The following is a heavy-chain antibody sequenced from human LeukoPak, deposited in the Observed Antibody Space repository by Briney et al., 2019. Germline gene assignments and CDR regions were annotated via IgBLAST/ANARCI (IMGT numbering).Heavy chain of an antibody. CDR3: ARGYGDYDSSGYYIDY. D-gene: IGHD3-22*01. Sequence: GGSLRLSCAASGFTFSSYAMSWVRQAPGKGLEWVSAISGSGGSTYYADSVKGRFTISRDNSKNTLYLQMNSLRAEDTAVYYCARGYGDYDSSGYYIDYWGQGTLVTVSS. CDR1: GFTFSSYA. J-gene: IGHJ4*02. CDR2: ISGSGGST. V-gene: IGHV3-23*01.